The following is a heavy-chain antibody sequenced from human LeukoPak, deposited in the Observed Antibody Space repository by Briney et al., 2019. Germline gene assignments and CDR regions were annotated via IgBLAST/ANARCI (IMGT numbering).Heavy chain of an antibody. CDR3: AREDSSSWQSFDD. V-gene: IGHV3-7*04. CDR2: IKQDGSEK. CDR1: GFTFSSYW. D-gene: IGHD6-13*01. J-gene: IGHJ4*02. Sequence: GGSLRLSCAASGFTFSSYWMSWVRQAPGKGLEWVANIKQDGSEKYYVDSVKGRFTISRDNTKNSLYLQMNSLRGEDTAVYYCAREDSSSWQSFDDWGQGTLVTVSS.